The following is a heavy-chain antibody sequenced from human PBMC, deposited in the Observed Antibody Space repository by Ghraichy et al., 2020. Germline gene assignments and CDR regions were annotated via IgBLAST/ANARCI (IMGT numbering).Heavy chain of an antibody. CDR3: AREGCASSSCPFAY. CDR1: GGTFSRYG. V-gene: IGHV1-69*13. Sequence: SVKVSCKASGGTFSRYGISWVRQAPGQGLEWMGLIIPMLGKSNYAQNFQGRVTITADESTSTAYMALSSLKSEDTAMYFCAREGCASSSCPFAYWGQGTLVTVSS. J-gene: IGHJ4*02. CDR2: IIPMLGKS. D-gene: IGHD6-13*01.